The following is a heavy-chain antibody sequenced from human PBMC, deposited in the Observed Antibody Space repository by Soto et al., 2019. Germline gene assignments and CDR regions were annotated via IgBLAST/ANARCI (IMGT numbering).Heavy chain of an antibody. D-gene: IGHD6-6*01. Sequence: VGSLRLSCTVSGFAFNNYGINCVRHAPGKGLEWVSSISKSDYTYYSDSVKGRFAISRDNAKSSVSLQMNTLRVEDTAVYYCAREDSLIITAVSDFWGQGTLVTVSS. V-gene: IGHV3-21*01. CDR2: ISKSDYT. J-gene: IGHJ4*02. CDR3: AREDSLIITAVSDF. CDR1: GFAFNNYG.